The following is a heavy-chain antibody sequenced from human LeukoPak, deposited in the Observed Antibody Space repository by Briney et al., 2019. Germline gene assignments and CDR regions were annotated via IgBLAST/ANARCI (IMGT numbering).Heavy chain of an antibody. J-gene: IGHJ6*02. Sequence: GGSLRLSCAASGFTFSSYAMSWVRQAPGKGLEWVSAISGSGGSTYYADAVKGRFTISRDNAKNMLYLQMNSLRAEDTAVYYCARATRYSSGWTYYYYGMDVWGQGTTVTVSS. D-gene: IGHD6-19*01. CDR2: ISGSGGST. CDR3: ARATRYSSGWTYYYYGMDV. CDR1: GFTFSSYA. V-gene: IGHV3-23*01.